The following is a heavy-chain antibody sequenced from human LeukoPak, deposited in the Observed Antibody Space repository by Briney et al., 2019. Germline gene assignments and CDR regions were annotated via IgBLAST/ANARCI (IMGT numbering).Heavy chain of an antibody. V-gene: IGHV3-33*01. CDR1: GFTFSSYG. CDR3: ARDPTAYYDSSGYYLNTIDY. Sequence: GRSLRLSCAASGFTFSSYGMHWVRQAPGKGLEWVAVIWYDGSKKYYADSVKGRFTISRDNVKNTLYLQMNSLRAEDTAVYYCARDPTAYYDSSGYYLNTIDYWGQGTLVTVSS. CDR2: IWYDGSKK. D-gene: IGHD3-22*01. J-gene: IGHJ4*02.